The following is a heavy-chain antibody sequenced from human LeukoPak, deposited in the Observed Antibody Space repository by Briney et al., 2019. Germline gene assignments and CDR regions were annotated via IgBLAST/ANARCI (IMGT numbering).Heavy chain of an antibody. CDR1: GYTFTSYY. V-gene: IGHV1-46*01. D-gene: IGHD4-23*01. CDR3: ARDPHDYGGNGNRGDY. CDR2: INPSGGST. Sequence: ASVKVSCKSCGYTFTSYYMHWVRQAPGQGLEWMGIINPSGGSTSYAQKFQGRVTVTRDTSTSTVYMELSSLRSEDTAVYYCARDPHDYGGNGNRGDYWGQGTLVTVSS. J-gene: IGHJ4*02.